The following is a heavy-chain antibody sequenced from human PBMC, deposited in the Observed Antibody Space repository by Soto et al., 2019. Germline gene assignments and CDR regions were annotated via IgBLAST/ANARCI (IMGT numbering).Heavy chain of an antibody. CDR1: GGSISSGGYY. D-gene: IGHD2-15*01. CDR3: ARDRRYCSSGSCYYYYGMDV. CDR2: IYYSGST. V-gene: IGHV4-31*03. Sequence: QVQLQESGPGLVKPSQTLSLTCTVSGGSISSGGYYWSWIRQHPGKGLEWIGYIYYSGSTYYNPSLKSRVTISVDTSKNQFSLKLSSVTAADTAVYYCARDRRYCSSGSCYYYYGMDVWGQGTTVTVSS. J-gene: IGHJ6*02.